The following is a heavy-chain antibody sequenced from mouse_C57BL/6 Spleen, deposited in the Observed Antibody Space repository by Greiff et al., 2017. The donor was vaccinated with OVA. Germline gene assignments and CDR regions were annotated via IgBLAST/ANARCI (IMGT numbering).Heavy chain of an antibody. CDR1: GYTFTDYY. CDR3: ARRDGSWFAD. Sequence: EVQLQQSGPELVKPGASVKISCKASGYTFTDYYMNWVKQSHGKSLEWIGDINPNNGGTSYNQKFKGKATLTVDKSSSTAYMELRSLTSEDSAVYYCARRDGSWFADWGQGTLVTVSA. D-gene: IGHD2-3*01. J-gene: IGHJ3*01. V-gene: IGHV1-26*01. CDR2: INPNNGGT.